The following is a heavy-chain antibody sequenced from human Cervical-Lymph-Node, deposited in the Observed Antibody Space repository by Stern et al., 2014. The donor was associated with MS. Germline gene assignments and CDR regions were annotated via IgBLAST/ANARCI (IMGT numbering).Heavy chain of an antibody. CDR2: IMPIFDTV. J-gene: IGHJ6*02. Sequence: QVQLLQPGAEVKKPGSSVKVSCRASGDNFSTYTFNWVRQAPGQGLEWMGGIMPIFDTVNYAQKYQGRITITADKSTSTVYLELSSPRSEDTALYYCARDTATIKGIYGMDVWGQGTTVTV. CDR1: GDNFSTYT. D-gene: IGHD3-9*01. V-gene: IGHV1-69*06. CDR3: ARDTATIKGIYGMDV.